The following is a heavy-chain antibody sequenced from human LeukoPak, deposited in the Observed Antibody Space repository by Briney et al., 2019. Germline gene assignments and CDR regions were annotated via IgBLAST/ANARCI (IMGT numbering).Heavy chain of an antibody. V-gene: IGHV4-59*08. CDR1: GGSISSYY. CDR2: IYYSGST. CDR3: AGGPSGDYGDYEWYFDL. Sequence: PSETLSLTCTVSGGSISSYYWSWIRQPPGKGLEWIGYIYYSGSTNYNPSLKSRVTISVDTSKNQFSLKLSSVTAADTAVYYCAGGPSGDYGDYEWYFDLWGRGTLVTVSS. J-gene: IGHJ2*01. D-gene: IGHD4-17*01.